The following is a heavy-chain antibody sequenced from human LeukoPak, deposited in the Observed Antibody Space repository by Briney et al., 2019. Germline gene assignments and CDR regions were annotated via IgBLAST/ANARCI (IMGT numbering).Heavy chain of an antibody. Sequence: SETLSLTCTVSGGSISSGDYYWSWIRQPPGKGLEWIGYIYYSGSTYYNPSLKSRVTISVDTSKNQFSLKLSSVTAADTAVYYCARYSRLRFLEWLSHYYYGMDVWGQGTTVTVSS. D-gene: IGHD3-3*01. CDR1: GGSISSGDYY. J-gene: IGHJ6*02. CDR2: IYYSGST. CDR3: ARYSRLRFLEWLSHYYYGMDV. V-gene: IGHV4-30-4*01.